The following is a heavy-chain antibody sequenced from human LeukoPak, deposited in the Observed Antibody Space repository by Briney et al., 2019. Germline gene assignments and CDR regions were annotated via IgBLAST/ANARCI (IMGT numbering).Heavy chain of an antibody. J-gene: IGHJ4*02. Sequence: SETLSLTCTVSGGSISSYYWSWIRQPPGKGLEWIGYIYYSGSPYYNPSLESRISISIDTSKNQFSLKLNSVTAADTAVYYCARGGAFWSAFYRAIEYWGLGTQVIVSS. CDR2: IYYSGSP. V-gene: IGHV4-59*12. CDR3: ARGGAFWSAFYRAIEY. CDR1: GGSISSYY. D-gene: IGHD3-3*01.